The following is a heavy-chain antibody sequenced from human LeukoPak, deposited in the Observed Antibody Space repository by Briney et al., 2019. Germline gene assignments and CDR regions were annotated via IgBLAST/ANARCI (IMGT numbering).Heavy chain of an antibody. CDR2: IIPIFGTA. CDR3: AGSEQQLTSYYYYGMDV. J-gene: IGHJ6*02. V-gene: IGHV1-69*13. CDR1: GGTFSSYA. Sequence: SVKVSCKASGGTFSSYAISWVRQAPGQGLEWMGGIIPIFGTANYAQKFQGRVTITADESTSTAYMELSSLRSEDTAVYYCAGSEQQLTSYYYYGMDVWGQGTTVTVSS. D-gene: IGHD6-13*01.